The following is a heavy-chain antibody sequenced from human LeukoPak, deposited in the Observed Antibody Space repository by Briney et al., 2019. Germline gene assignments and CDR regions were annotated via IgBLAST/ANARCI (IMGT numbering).Heavy chain of an antibody. CDR2: IYSGGST. CDR1: GFTVSSNY. J-gene: IGHJ4*02. CDR3: ASGAVAGLFDY. V-gene: IGHV3-66*01. Sequence: GGSLRLSCAASGFTVSSNYMSWVRQAPGKGLEWVSVIYSGGSTYYADSVKGRFTISRDNSKNTLYPQMNSLRAEDTAVYYCASGAVAGLFDYWGQGTLVTVSS. D-gene: IGHD6-19*01.